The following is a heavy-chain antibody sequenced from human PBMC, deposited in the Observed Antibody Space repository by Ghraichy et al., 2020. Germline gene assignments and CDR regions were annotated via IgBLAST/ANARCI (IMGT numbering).Heavy chain of an antibody. CDR1: GFTFDDYA. Sequence: GGSLRLSCAASGFTFDDYAMHWVRQAPGKGLEWVSGISWNSGSIGYADSVKGRFTISRDNAKNSLYLQMNSLRAEDTALYYCAKDSVAAGPHWGQGTLVTVSS. D-gene: IGHD6-13*01. CDR3: AKDSVAAGPH. V-gene: IGHV3-9*01. J-gene: IGHJ4*02. CDR2: ISWNSGSI.